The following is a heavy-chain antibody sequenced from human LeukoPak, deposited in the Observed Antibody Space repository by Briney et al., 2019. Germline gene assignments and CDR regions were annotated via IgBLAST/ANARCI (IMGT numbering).Heavy chain of an antibody. CDR3: AKEVGVVVSLHAFDI. CDR1: GFTFDDYA. V-gene: IGHV3-9*01. Sequence: GGSLRLSCAASGFTFDDYAMHWVRQAPGKGLEWVSGISWNSGSIGYADSVKGRFTISRDNAKNSLYLQMNSLRAEDTALYYCAKEVGVVVSLHAFDIWGQGTMVTVSS. CDR2: ISWNSGSI. J-gene: IGHJ3*02. D-gene: IGHD3-22*01.